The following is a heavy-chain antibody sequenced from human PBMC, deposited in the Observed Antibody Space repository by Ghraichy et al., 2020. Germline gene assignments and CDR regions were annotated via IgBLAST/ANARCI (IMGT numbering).Heavy chain of an antibody. J-gene: IGHJ4*02. CDR3: AKDEVGELQTSY. V-gene: IGHV3-23*01. D-gene: IGHD1-26*01. CDR2: ISGSGGST. Sequence: GSLRLSCAASGFTFSSYAMSWVRQAPGKGLEWVSAISGSGGSTYYADSVKGRFTISRDNSKNTLYLQMNSLRAEDTAVYYCAKDEVGELQTSYWGQGTLVTVSS. CDR1: GFTFSSYA.